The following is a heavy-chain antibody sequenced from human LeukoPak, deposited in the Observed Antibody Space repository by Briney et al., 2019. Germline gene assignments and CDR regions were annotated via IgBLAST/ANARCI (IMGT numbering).Heavy chain of an antibody. J-gene: IGHJ5*02. D-gene: IGHD3-10*01. CDR3: ARQKEEHYGSGSYHWFDP. V-gene: IGHV5-51*01. CDR1: GYSFTSYW. CDR2: IYPGDSDT. Sequence: HGASLKISCKGSGYSFTSYWIGWVRQMPGKGLEWMGIIYPGDSDTRYSPSFQGQVTISADKSISTAYLQWSSLKASDTAMYYCARQKEEHYGSGSYHWFDPWGQGTLVTVSS.